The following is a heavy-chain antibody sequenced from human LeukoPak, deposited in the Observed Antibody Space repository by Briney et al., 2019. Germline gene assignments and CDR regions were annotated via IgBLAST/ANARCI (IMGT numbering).Heavy chain of an antibody. CDR3: ARVRGLRTATGRYYYYYYMDV. D-gene: IGHD3-10*01. CDR1: GGSISSYY. J-gene: IGHJ6*03. V-gene: IGHV4-4*07. Sequence: PSETLSLTCTVSGGSISSYYWSWIRQPAGKGLEWIGRIYTSGSTNYNPSLRSRVTMSVDTSKNQFSLKLSSVTAADTAVYYCARVRGLRTATGRYYYYYYMDVWGKGTTVTVSS. CDR2: IYTSGST.